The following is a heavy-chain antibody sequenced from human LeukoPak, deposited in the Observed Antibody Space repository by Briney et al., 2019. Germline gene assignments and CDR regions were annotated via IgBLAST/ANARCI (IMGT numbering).Heavy chain of an antibody. CDR1: GFTFSSYG. V-gene: IGHV3-30*18. J-gene: IGHJ4*02. CDR3: AKDLPTLAVAGTVPFDY. D-gene: IGHD6-19*01. CDR2: ISYDGSNK. Sequence: PGRSLRLSCAASGFTFSSYGMHWVRQAPGKGLEWVAVISYDGSNKYYADSVKGRFIISRDNSKNTLYLQMNSLRAEDTAVYYCAKDLPTLAVAGTVPFDYWGQGTLVTVSS.